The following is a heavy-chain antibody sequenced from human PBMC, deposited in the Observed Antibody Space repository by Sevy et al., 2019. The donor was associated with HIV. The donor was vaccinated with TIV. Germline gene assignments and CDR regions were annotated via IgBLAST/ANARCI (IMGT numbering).Heavy chain of an antibody. CDR1: GFTFSTYW. D-gene: IGHD3-10*01. CDR2: INSDGSNT. V-gene: IGHV3-74*01. J-gene: IGHJ3*02. CDR3: GREMISMVPGVPDAFDI. Sequence: GGSLRLSCAASGFTFSTYWMHWVRQVPGKGLVWVSRINSDGSNTYYADSVKGRFTTSRDNAKNTVYLQMNSLRADDTALYFCGREMISMVPGVPDAFDIWGHGTMVTVSS.